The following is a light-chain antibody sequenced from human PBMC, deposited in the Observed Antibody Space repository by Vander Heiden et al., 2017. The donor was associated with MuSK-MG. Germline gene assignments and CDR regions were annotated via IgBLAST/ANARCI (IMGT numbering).Light chain of an antibody. CDR1: QSIDGQ. CDR2: EAS. V-gene: IGKV3-11*01. CDR3: QQRSEWPLT. Sequence: EVVLTQSPATLSLSPGERATLSCRASQSIDGQLAWYQQKPGQAPRLLIWEASNRATGVPARFSGGGSGTDFTLTISGLEPEDFGVYHCQQRSEWPLTFGGGTNLEIK. J-gene: IGKJ4*01.